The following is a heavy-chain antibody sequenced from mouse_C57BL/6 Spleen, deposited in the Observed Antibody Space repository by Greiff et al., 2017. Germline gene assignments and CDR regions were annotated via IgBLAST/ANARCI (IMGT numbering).Heavy chain of an antibody. CDR3: EIGSYVITTVVADYAMDY. CDR2: INPSSGCT. J-gene: IGHJ4*01. CDR1: GYTFTSYW. V-gene: IGHV1-7*01. D-gene: IGHD1-1*01. Sequence: VQLVESGAELAKPGASVKLSCKASGYTFTSYWMHWVKQRPGQGLEWIGYINPSSGCTKYNQKFKDKATLTADKSSSTAYMQLSRLTYEDSAVYYCEIGSYVITTVVADYAMDYWGQGTSVTVSS.